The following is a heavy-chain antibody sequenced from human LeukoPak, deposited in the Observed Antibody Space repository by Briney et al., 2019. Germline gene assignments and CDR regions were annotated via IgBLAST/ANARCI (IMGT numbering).Heavy chain of an antibody. CDR2: ISGSGGTT. CDR3: SRAYDTSGYYYIDY. CDR1: GFTFSSYA. V-gene: IGHV3-23*01. D-gene: IGHD3-22*01. Sequence: GRSLSLSCAASGFTFSSYAMSWVRHSPEKGLEWGSVISGSGGTTYYADSVKGRFTISRDNSKNTLYLQMNSLRAEDSAVYYCSRAYDTSGYYYIDYWGQGTLVTVSS. J-gene: IGHJ4*02.